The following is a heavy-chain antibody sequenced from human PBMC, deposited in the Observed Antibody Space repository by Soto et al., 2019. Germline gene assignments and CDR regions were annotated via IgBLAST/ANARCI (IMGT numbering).Heavy chain of an antibody. D-gene: IGHD3-3*01. CDR1: GFTFSSYA. Sequence: PGGSLRLSCAASGFTFSSYAMSWVRQAPGKGLEWVSAISGSGGSTYYADSVKGRFTIFRDNSKNTLYLQMNSLRAEDTAVYYCARGNGGRVRFPPAGYYYYGMDVWGQGTTVTVSS. CDR2: ISGSGGST. CDR3: ARGNGGRVRFPPAGYYYYGMDV. J-gene: IGHJ6*02. V-gene: IGHV3-23*01.